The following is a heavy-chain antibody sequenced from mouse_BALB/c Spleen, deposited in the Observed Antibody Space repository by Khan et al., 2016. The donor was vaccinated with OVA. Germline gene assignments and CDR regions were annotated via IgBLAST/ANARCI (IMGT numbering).Heavy chain of an antibody. V-gene: IGHV2-9*02. CDR1: GFSLSNYG. CDR3: ARAFYNGAWFAY. D-gene: IGHD1-3*01. CDR2: IWAGGST. Sequence: VQLQASGPGLVAPSQTLSITCTVSGFSLSNYGIHWVRQSPGKGLEWLGVIWAGGSTNHNSALMFRLSISKDHSKRQVFLKMNSLQTDDTAMYDCARAFYNGAWFAYWGQGTLVTVSA. J-gene: IGHJ3*01.